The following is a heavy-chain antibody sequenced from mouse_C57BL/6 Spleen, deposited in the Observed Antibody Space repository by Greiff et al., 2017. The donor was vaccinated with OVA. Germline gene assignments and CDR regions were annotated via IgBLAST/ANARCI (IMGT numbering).Heavy chain of an antibody. CDR1: GYTFTDYY. D-gene: IGHD1-1*01. Sequence: VQLQQSGAELVRPGASVKLSCKASGYTFTDYYINWVKQRPGQGLEWIARIYPGSGNTYYNEKFKGKATLTAEKSSSTAYMQLSSLTSEDSAVYFWARFPFTTVVATGAMDYWGQGTSVTVSS. J-gene: IGHJ4*01. V-gene: IGHV1-76*01. CDR2: IYPGSGNT. CDR3: ARFPFTTVVATGAMDY.